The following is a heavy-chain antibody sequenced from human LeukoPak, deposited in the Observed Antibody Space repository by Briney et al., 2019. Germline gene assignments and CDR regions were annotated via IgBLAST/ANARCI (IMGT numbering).Heavy chain of an antibody. CDR2: INSDGRST. Sequence: GTSLRLSCAASRVTFSNYWMDWVRQAPGKGLGWVSRINSDGRSTSYADSVKGRFPISRDNAKNTLFLQMGGLRADDPAVYYCARAPDYYDYGMDVWGQGTTVTVSS. CDR3: ARAPDYYDYGMDV. J-gene: IGHJ6*02. CDR1: RVTFSNYW. V-gene: IGHV3-74*01.